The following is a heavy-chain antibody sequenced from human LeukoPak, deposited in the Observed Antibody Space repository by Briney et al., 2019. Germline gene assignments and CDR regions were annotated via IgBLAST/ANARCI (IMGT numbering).Heavy chain of an antibody. CDR1: GFDFSTYA. CDR2: ISTMSNYI. J-gene: IGHJ5*01. CDR3: AKDRDLGS. Sequence: GGSLRLSCAASGFDFSTYAINWVRQAPGKGLEWVSSISTMSNYIFYGDSVKGRFTISRDNAKNTLYLQMNSLRAEDTAVYYCAKDRDLGSWGQGTLVTVSS. V-gene: IGHV3-21*04.